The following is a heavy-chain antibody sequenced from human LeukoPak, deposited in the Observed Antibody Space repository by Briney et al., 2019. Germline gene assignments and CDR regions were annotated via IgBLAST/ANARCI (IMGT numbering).Heavy chain of an antibody. D-gene: IGHD1-26*01. CDR1: GFTFSSYG. CDR2: ISYDGSNK. CDR3: AKDRSPRGGYYFDY. V-gene: IGHV3-30*18. J-gene: IGHJ4*02. Sequence: PGRSLTLSCAASGFTFSSYGMHWVRQAPGKGLEGVAVISYDGSNKYYADSVNGRFTISRDNSKNTLYLQMNRLRAEDTAVFYCAKDRSPRGGYYFDYWGQGTLVTVSS.